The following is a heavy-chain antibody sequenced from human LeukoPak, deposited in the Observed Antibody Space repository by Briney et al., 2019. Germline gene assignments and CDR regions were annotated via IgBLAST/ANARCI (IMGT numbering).Heavy chain of an antibody. D-gene: IGHD3-10*02. CDR3: ARGVFNAFDI. J-gene: IGHJ3*02. Sequence: GGSLRLXCAASGFTFSSYSMKWVRLAPGKGLEWVSSISSSSSYIYYADSVKGRFTISRDNAKNSLYLQMNSLRAEDTAVYYCARGVFNAFDIWGQGTMVTVSS. CDR1: GFTFSSYS. CDR2: ISSSSSYI. V-gene: IGHV3-21*01.